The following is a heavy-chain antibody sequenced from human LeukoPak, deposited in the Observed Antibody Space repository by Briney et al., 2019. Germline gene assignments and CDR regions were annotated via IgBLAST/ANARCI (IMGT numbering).Heavy chain of an antibody. CDR3: ARNQKLLWFGELFNNWFDP. CDR2: ISSSGSTI. D-gene: IGHD3-10*01. V-gene: IGHV3-11*01. Sequence: GGSLRLSCASSGFNFSDYYMSWIRQAPGNGLEWVSYISSSGSTIYYADSVKGRFTMSRDNAKKSLYLQMNSLRAEDTAVYYCARNQKLLWFGELFNNWFDPWGQGTLVTVSS. J-gene: IGHJ5*02. CDR1: GFNFSDYY.